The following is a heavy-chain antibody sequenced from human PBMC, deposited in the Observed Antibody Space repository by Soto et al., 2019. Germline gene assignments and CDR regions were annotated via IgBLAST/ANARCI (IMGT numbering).Heavy chain of an antibody. V-gene: IGHV3-23*01. J-gene: IGHJ5*02. D-gene: IGHD6-13*01. Sequence: GGSLRLSCAASGFTLSSYAMSWVRQAPGKGLEWVSAISGSGGSTYYADSVKGRFTISRDNSKDTLYLQMNSLRAEDTAVYYCAKDTGYSSSWYLGEANWFDPWGQGTLVTVSS. CDR2: ISGSGGST. CDR3: AKDTGYSSSWYLGEANWFDP. CDR1: GFTLSSYA.